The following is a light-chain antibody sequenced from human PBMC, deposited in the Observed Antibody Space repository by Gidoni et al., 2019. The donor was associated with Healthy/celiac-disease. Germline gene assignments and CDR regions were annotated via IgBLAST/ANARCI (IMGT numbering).Light chain of an antibody. V-gene: IGLV2-14*03. CDR3: SSYTSSSTLWV. Sequence: SALTQPASVSGSPGQPIPISCTGPSSDVGGYNYFPWYQQHPGKAPKLMIFDVSNRPSGVSNRFSGSKSGHTASLTISGLQAADEADYYCSSYTSSSTLWVFGGWTKLPVL. CDR2: DVS. J-gene: IGLJ3*02. CDR1: SSDVGGYNY.